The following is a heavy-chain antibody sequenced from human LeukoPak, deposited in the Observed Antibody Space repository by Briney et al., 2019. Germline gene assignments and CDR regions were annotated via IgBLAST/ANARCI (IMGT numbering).Heavy chain of an antibody. CDR3: GRQELYSGDYFP. Sequence: PSETPSLTCTVSSGSISNYYWGWIRPPPGQGRKWIGYTYNSGTTNYNPPLKSRITISETTSKTQVSLKLSSVTADDTADYYCGRQELYSGDYFPWGQGTLVTVSS. V-gene: IGHV4-59*08. CDR1: SGSISNYY. D-gene: IGHD2-21*02. CDR2: TYNSGTT. J-gene: IGHJ5*02.